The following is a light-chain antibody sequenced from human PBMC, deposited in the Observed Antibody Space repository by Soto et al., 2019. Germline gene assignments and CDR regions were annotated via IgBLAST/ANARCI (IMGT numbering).Light chain of an antibody. CDR2: GAS. Sequence: EIVMTQAPATLSVSPGERATLSCRASQSVSSNLAWYQQKPGQAPRLLIYGASTRATVIPARFSGSGSGTEFTLTISSLKSEDFAVYYCQQYNNWPWTFGQGTNVEIK. CDR3: QQYNNWPWT. CDR1: QSVSSN. V-gene: IGKV3-15*01. J-gene: IGKJ1*01.